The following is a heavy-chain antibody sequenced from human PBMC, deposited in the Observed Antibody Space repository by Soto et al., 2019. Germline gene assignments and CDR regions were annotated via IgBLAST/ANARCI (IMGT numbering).Heavy chain of an antibody. V-gene: IGHV4-59*01. Sequence: QVQLQESGPGLVKPSETLSLTCTVSGGSISSYYWSWIRQPPGKGLEWIGYIYYSGSTNYNPSLKSRVTISVDTSKNQFSLKLSSVTAADTAVYYCARDYHFGGDCYSGYFDLWGRGTLVTVSS. CDR3: ARDYHFGGDCYSGYFDL. D-gene: IGHD2-21*02. CDR2: IYYSGST. CDR1: GGSISSYY. J-gene: IGHJ2*01.